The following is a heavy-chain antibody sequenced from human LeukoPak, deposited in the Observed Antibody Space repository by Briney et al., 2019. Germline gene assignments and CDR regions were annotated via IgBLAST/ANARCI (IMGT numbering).Heavy chain of an antibody. D-gene: IGHD6-19*01. V-gene: IGHV4-4*07. J-gene: IGHJ4*02. Sequence: SETLSLTCTVSGGFISSYYWSWIRQPAGKGLEWIGRIYTSGSTNYNPSLKSRVTMSVDTSKNQFSLKLSSVTAADTAVYYCARDGYSSGWPFDYWGQGTLVTVSS. CDR1: GGFISSYY. CDR3: ARDGYSSGWPFDY. CDR2: IYTSGST.